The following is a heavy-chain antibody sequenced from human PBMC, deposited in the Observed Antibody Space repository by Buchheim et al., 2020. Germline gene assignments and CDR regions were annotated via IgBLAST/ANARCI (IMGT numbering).Heavy chain of an antibody. CDR3: ARESDAIAVAGTPYYYYGMDV. Sequence: EVQLVESGGGLVQPGGSLRLSCAASGFTFSSYSMNWVRQAPGKGLEWVSYISSSSSTIYYADSVKGRFTISRANAKNSLYLQMNSLIAEDTAVYYCARESDAIAVAGTPYYYYGMDVWGQGTT. CDR1: GFTFSSYS. V-gene: IGHV3-48*01. D-gene: IGHD6-19*01. CDR2: ISSSSSTI. J-gene: IGHJ6*02.